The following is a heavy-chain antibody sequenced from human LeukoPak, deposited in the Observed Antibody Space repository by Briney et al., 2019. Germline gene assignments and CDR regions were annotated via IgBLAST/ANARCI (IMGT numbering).Heavy chain of an antibody. D-gene: IGHD6-19*01. Sequence: GGSLRLSCAASGFTFSSYAMSWVRQAPGKGLEWVSAISGSGGSTYYADSVKGRFTISGDNSKNTLYLQMNSLRAEDTAVYYCAKLKWLVGYFDYWGQGTLVTVSS. J-gene: IGHJ4*02. CDR1: GFTFSSYA. CDR2: ISGSGGST. CDR3: AKLKWLVGYFDY. V-gene: IGHV3-23*01.